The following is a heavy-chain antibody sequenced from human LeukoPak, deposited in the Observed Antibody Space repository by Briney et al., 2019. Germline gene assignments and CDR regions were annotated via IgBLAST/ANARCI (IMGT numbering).Heavy chain of an antibody. CDR2: INPSGGST. J-gene: IGHJ4*02. Sequence: ASVKVSCKASGYTFTSYYMHWVRQAPGQGLEWMGIINPSGGSTSYAQKFQGRVTMTRDTSTSTVYMELSSLRSEDTAVYYCARREVAAPGGDYFDYWGQGTLVTVSS. V-gene: IGHV1-46*01. CDR3: ARREVAAPGGDYFDY. D-gene: IGHD6-13*01. CDR1: GYTFTSYY.